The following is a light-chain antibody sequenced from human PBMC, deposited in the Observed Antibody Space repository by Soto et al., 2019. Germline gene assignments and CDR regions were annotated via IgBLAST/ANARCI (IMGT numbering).Light chain of an antibody. V-gene: IGLV2-11*01. J-gene: IGLJ2*01. CDR2: DVT. Sequence: QSALTQPRSVSGSPGQSVTISCTGTSSDVGGFNFVSWYQQHPGKAPKLMIYDVTKRPSGVPDRFSGSKSGNTASLTISGLQAEDEAAYYCFSYAGSYTLVVFGGGTQLTVL. CDR3: FSYAGSYTLVV. CDR1: SSDVGGFNF.